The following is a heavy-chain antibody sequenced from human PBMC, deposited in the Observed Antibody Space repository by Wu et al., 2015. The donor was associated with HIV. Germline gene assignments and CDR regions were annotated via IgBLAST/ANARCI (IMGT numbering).Heavy chain of an antibody. V-gene: IGHV1-8*01. CDR3: ARDGPYSGYDYRDAFDI. Sequence: QVQLVQSGAEVKKPGASVKVSCKASGYTFTSYDINWVRQATGQGLEWMGWMNPNSGNTGYAQKFQGRVTMTRNTSISTAYMELSSLRSEDTAVYYCARDGPYSGYDYRDAFDIWGQGTMVTVSS. CDR1: GYTFTSYD. D-gene: IGHD5-12*01. J-gene: IGHJ3*02. CDR2: MNPNSGNT.